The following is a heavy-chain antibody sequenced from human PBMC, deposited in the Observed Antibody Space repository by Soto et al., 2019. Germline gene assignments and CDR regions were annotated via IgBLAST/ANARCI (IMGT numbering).Heavy chain of an antibody. Sequence: QLHLQESGPGLVKTSETLSLTCSVSGYSVSSSDYYWAWIRQPPGKGLGWIGSMLYSGLTYYNPSRKSRITRSVDTSKNQFSVRLNSVTASDTAVYYCAPLSVSLSGPYGIHVWGQGTTVTVSS. CDR2: MLYSGLT. CDR3: APLSVSLSGPYGIHV. D-gene: IGHD2-15*01. CDR1: GYSVSSSDYY. V-gene: IGHV4-39*01. J-gene: IGHJ6*02.